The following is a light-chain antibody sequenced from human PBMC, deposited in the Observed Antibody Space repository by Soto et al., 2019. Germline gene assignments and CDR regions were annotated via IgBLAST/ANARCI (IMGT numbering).Light chain of an antibody. CDR3: SSYTDRKNLV. CDR2: DVT. Sequence: QSALTQPASVSGSPGQSITISCTGTSSDIGRYDYVSWYQQFPGKAPKVMIYDVTKRPSGVPDRFSGSKSGNTASLTVSALQAEDEADYYCSSYTDRKNLVFGTGTKVTVL. V-gene: IGLV2-8*01. J-gene: IGLJ1*01. CDR1: SSDIGRYDY.